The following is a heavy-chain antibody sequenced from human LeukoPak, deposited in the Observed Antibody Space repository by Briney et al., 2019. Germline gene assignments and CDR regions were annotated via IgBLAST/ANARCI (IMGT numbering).Heavy chain of an antibody. CDR1: GFTFSSYA. J-gene: IGHJ6*02. Sequence: GGSLRLSCAASGFTFSSYAMSWVRQAPGKGLEWVSAVSGSGGSTYYADSVKGRFTISRDNSKNTLYLQMSSLRAEDTAVYYFAKEITMIVVGRSGMDVWGQGTTVTVSS. D-gene: IGHD3-22*01. CDR2: VSGSGGST. CDR3: AKEITMIVVGRSGMDV. V-gene: IGHV3-23*01.